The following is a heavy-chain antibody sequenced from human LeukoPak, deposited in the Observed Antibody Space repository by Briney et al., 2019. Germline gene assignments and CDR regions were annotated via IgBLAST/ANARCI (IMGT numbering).Heavy chain of an antibody. CDR1: GFTFSSYG. Sequence: GGSLRLSCAASGFTFSSYGMHWVRQAPGKGLEWVAVIWYDGSNKYYADSVKGRFTISRDNSKNTLYLQMNSLRAEDTAVYYCASESGITMVRGVTKGDAFDIWGQGTMVTVSS. CDR2: IWYDGSNK. J-gene: IGHJ3*02. V-gene: IGHV3-33*01. D-gene: IGHD3-10*01. CDR3: ASESGITMVRGVTKGDAFDI.